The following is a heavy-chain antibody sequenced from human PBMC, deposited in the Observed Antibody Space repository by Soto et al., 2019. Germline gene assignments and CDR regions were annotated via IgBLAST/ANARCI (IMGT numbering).Heavy chain of an antibody. CDR2: ISDDGTNK. CDR3: PREGHGDWFDP. CDR1: GFTFSTYA. J-gene: IGHJ5*02. Sequence: QVHLVESGGGVVQPGRSLRLSCAASGFTFSTYAMHWVRQAPGKGLEWVAAISDDGTNKYYADSVKGRFTISRDNSRDTLYLQMNSLIAEDTAVYYCPREGHGDWFDPWGQGTLVTVSS. D-gene: IGHD3-10*01. V-gene: IGHV3-30-3*01.